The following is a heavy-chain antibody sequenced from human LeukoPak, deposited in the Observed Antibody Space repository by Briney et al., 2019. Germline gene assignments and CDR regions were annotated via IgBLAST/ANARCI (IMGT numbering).Heavy chain of an antibody. CDR3: AKERSGDSDY. J-gene: IGHJ4*02. V-gene: IGHV4-61*01. CDR1: GGSVSSGSYY. D-gene: IGHD2-21*02. Sequence: KPSETLSLTCTVSGGSVSSGSYYWSWIRQPPGKGLEWIGYIYYSGSTNYNPSLKSRVTISVDTSKNQFSLKLSSVTAADTAVYFCAKERSGDSDYWGQGTLVTVSS. CDR2: IYYSGST.